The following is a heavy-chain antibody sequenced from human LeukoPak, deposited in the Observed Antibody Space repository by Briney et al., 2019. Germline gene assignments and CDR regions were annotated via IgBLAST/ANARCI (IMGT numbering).Heavy chain of an antibody. CDR2: INEDGSEK. J-gene: IGHJ4*02. V-gene: IGHV3-7*01. Sequence: PGGSLRLSCAASGFTFSSYGMHWVRQAPGKGLEWVANINEDGSEKYYVDSVKGRFTISRDNAKSSLYLQVNSLRAEDTAVYYCATIQLWKFDYWGQGTLVTVSS. CDR3: ATIQLWKFDY. D-gene: IGHD5-18*01. CDR1: GFTFSSYG.